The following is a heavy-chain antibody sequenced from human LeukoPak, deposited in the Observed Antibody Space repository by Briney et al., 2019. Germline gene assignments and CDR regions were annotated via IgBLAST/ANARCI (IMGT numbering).Heavy chain of an antibody. Sequence: GGSLRLSCAASGFTFTTYAMTWVRQAPGKGLEWVSLIYSGGSTYYADSVKGRFTISRDNSKNTLYLQMNSLRAEDTAVYYCAKVSAYYYASGFDSWGQGTLVTVSP. CDR1: GFTFTTYA. J-gene: IGHJ4*02. CDR2: IYSGGST. CDR3: AKVSAYYYASGFDS. V-gene: IGHV3-66*01. D-gene: IGHD3-10*01.